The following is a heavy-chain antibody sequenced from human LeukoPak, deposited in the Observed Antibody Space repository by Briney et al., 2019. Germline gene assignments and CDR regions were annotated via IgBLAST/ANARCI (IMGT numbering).Heavy chain of an antibody. Sequence: ASVKVSCKASGYTFTSYAMNWVRQAPGQGLEWMGWININTGNPTYAQGFTGRFVFSLDTSVSTAYLQISSLKAEDTAVYYCARDKLLLPSGWFDPWGQGTLVTVSS. D-gene: IGHD2-15*01. CDR2: ININTGNP. J-gene: IGHJ5*02. CDR3: ARDKLLLPSGWFDP. V-gene: IGHV7-4-1*02. CDR1: GYTFTSYA.